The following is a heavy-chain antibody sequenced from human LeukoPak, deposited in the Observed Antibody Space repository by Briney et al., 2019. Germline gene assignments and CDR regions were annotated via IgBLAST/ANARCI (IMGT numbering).Heavy chain of an antibody. Sequence: GGSLRLSCAASGFTFSSYEMNWVRQAPGEGRGWVSYISSSGSTIYYADSVKGRFTISRDNAKNSLYLQMNSLRAEDTAVYYCARDAEDPRLWWGQGTLVTVSS. CDR1: GFTFSSYE. D-gene: IGHD4/OR15-4a*01. CDR2: ISSSGSTI. J-gene: IGHJ4*02. V-gene: IGHV3-48*03. CDR3: ARDAEDPRLW.